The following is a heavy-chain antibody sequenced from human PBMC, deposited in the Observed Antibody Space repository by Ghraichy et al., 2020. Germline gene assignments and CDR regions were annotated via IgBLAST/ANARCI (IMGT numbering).Heavy chain of an antibody. D-gene: IGHD3-22*01. Sequence: SVKVSCKASGGSFSSYGITWVRQAPGQGLEWVGGVIPTFGTTTYAQNFRGRVTITADKPTSTAYLELSRLTSEDTAVYFCAGGYYASSDFSFYYYYYMDVWGKGTTVTVSS. CDR2: VIPTFGTT. J-gene: IGHJ6*03. CDR3: AGGYYASSDFSFYYYYYMDV. V-gene: IGHV1-69*06. CDR1: GGSFSSYG.